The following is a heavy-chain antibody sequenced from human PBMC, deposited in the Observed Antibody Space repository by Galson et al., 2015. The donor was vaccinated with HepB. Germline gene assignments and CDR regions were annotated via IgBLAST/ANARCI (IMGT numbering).Heavy chain of an antibody. CDR2: IYSSGST. CDR3: AREGVRRGFDY. D-gene: IGHD3-10*01. CDR1: GGSISSYY. J-gene: IGHJ4*02. Sequence: ETLSLTCTVSGGSISSYYWSWIRQPPGKGLEWIGYIYSSGSTSYNPSLKTRVTISLDRSENQFSLKLSSVTAADTAVYYCAREGVRRGFDYWGQGTLVTVSS. V-gene: IGHV4-59*01.